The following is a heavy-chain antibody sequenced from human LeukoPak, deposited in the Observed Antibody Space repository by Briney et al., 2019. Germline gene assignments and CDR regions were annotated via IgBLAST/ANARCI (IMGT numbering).Heavy chain of an antibody. V-gene: IGHV3-9*01. CDR1: GFTFEDYA. CDR3: AKDIWQQLVPGGWFDP. J-gene: IGHJ5*02. CDR2: ISWNSGSI. Sequence: GRSLRLSCAASGFTFEDYAMHWVRQAPGKGLEWVSGISWNSGSIGYADSVKGRFTISRDNAKNSLYLQMNSLRAEDTALYYCAKDIWQQLVPGGWFDPWGQGTLVTVSS. D-gene: IGHD6-13*01.